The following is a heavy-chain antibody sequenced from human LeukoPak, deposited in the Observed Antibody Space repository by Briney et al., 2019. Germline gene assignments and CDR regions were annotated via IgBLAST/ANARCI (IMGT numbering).Heavy chain of an antibody. J-gene: IGHJ4*02. CDR1: GFTFSSYA. CDR3: AKDPGVVPAHYFDY. CDR2: TGSTGVST. Sequence: GGSLRLSCAASGFTFSSYAMNWVRQAPGKGLEWVSGTGSTGVSTFYADSMKGRFTVSRDNSKNTLSLQMNSLRAEDTAVYYCAKDPGVVPAHYFDYWGQGTLVTVSS. D-gene: IGHD2-2*01. V-gene: IGHV3-23*01.